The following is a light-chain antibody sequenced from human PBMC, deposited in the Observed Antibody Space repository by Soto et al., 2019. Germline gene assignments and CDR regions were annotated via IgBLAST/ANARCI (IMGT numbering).Light chain of an antibody. CDR3: QHYDVWPLT. V-gene: IGKV3-15*01. CDR1: QSVSSH. Sequence: EIVLTQSPATLSVSPGGGATLSCRASQSVSSHLAWYQQKPGQGPRLLIYDASTRATGIPARFSGSGSGTEFTLTISSLQSEDFGVYYWQHYDVWPLTFGQGTKVEIK. CDR2: DAS. J-gene: IGKJ1*01.